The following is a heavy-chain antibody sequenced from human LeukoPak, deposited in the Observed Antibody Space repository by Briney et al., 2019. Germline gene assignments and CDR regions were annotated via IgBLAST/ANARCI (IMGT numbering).Heavy chain of an antibody. CDR1: RFSFSSYG. Sequence: PGGSLRLSCAASRFSFSSYGMHWVRQAPGKGLEWISYTSSSGRTTYYADSVKGRFTISRDNAKHSLYLQMNSLRAEDTAVYYCARDPPRWGQGTLVTVSS. J-gene: IGHJ4*02. V-gene: IGHV3-48*04. CDR2: TSSSGRTT. CDR3: ARDPPR.